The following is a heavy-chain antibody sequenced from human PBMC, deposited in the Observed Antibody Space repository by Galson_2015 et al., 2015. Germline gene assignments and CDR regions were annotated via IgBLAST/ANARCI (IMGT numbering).Heavy chain of an antibody. Sequence: TCTVSVGSISSSSYYWGWIRQPPGKGLEWIGTISYSESTYYNPSLKGRLTISVDTSKNQFSLRLSSVTAADTAVYYCASHSSGWYLAYWGQGTLVTVSS. V-gene: IGHV4-39*01. CDR2: ISYSEST. D-gene: IGHD6-19*01. J-gene: IGHJ4*02. CDR1: VGSISSSSYY. CDR3: ASHSSGWYLAY.